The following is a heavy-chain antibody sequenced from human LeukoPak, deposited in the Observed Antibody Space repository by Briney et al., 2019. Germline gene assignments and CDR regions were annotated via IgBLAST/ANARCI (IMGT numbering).Heavy chain of an antibody. Sequence: GGSLRLSCAASGFTFSKSWMSWARQAPGKGLECVANIKPDGTEKYYVDSVKGRFTISRDNAKNSLYLQMNSLRAEDTAVYYCARLNYDFWSGVWEGYYMDVWGKGTTVTVSS. CDR3: ARLNYDFWSGVWEGYYMDV. J-gene: IGHJ6*03. V-gene: IGHV3-7*01. D-gene: IGHD3-3*01. CDR1: GFTFSKSW. CDR2: IKPDGTEK.